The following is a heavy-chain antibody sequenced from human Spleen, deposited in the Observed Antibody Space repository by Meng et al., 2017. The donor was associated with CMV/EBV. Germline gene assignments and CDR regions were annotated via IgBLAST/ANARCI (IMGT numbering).Heavy chain of an antibody. CDR3: ARDIEQSTDLFDY. D-gene: IGHD6-19*01. J-gene: IGHJ4*02. Sequence: GESLKISCAASKFTFSYFAMHWVRQAPGKGLEWVAVISYDGSNKYYADSVKGRFTISRDNSKNTLYLQMNSLRAEDTAVYYCARDIEQSTDLFDYWGQGTLVTVSS. CDR1: KFTFSYFA. V-gene: IGHV3-30*04. CDR2: ISYDGSNK.